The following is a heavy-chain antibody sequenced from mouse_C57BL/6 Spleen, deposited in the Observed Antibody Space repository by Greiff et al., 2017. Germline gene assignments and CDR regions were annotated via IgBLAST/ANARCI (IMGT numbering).Heavy chain of an antibody. CDR1: GYTFTSYW. J-gene: IGHJ2*01. CDR3: ARGDNYSSYVPFDY. CDR2: IDPSDSYT. V-gene: IGHV1-69*01. D-gene: IGHD2-5*01. Sequence: QVQLQQSGAELVMPGASVKLSCKASGYTFTSYWMHWVKQRPGQGLEWIGEIDPSDSYTNYNQKFKGKSTLTVDKSSSTAYMQLSSLTSEDSAVYYCARGDNYSSYVPFDYWGQGTTLTVSS.